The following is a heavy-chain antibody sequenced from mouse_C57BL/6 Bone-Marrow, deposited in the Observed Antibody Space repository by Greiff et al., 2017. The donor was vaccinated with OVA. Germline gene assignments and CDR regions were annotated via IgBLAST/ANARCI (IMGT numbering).Heavy chain of an antibody. J-gene: IGHJ4*01. Sequence: QVQLQQSGPGLVQPSQRLSITCTVSGFSLTSYGVHWVRQSPGKGLEWLGVIWRGGSTDYNAAFMSRLSITKDNSKSQVFFKMNSLQADDTAIYYCAKKRETAQALYAMDYWGQGTSVTVSS. D-gene: IGHD3-2*02. CDR1: GFSLTSYG. V-gene: IGHV2-5*01. CDR3: AKKRETAQALYAMDY. CDR2: IWRGGST.